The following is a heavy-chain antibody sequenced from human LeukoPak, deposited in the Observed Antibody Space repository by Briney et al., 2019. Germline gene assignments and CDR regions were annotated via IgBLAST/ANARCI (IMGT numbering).Heavy chain of an antibody. CDR1: GGSISSSSYY. V-gene: IGHV4-39*01. CDR2: IYYSGST. J-gene: IGHJ3*02. D-gene: IGHD4-23*01. Sequence: SETLSLTCTVSGGSISSSSYYWGWLRQPPGKGLEWIGSIYYSGSTYYNPSLKSRVTISVDTSKNQFSLKLSSVTAADTAVYYCARLLDYGGNSVAFDIWGQGTMVTVSS. CDR3: ARLLDYGGNSVAFDI.